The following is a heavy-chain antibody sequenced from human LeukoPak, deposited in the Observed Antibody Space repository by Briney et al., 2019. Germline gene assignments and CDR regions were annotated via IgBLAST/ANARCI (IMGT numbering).Heavy chain of an antibody. CDR3: ARDLGGGYYYDSSGYDPDAFDI. Sequence: GGSLRLSCAVSGFTFDDYAMHWVRQVPGKGLEWVSGINWNSDSIGYADSVKGRFTTSRDNAKNSLYLQMNSLRAEDTALYYCARDLGGGYYYDSSGYDPDAFDIWGQGTMVTVSS. J-gene: IGHJ3*02. V-gene: IGHV3-9*01. D-gene: IGHD3-22*01. CDR2: INWNSDSI. CDR1: GFTFDDYA.